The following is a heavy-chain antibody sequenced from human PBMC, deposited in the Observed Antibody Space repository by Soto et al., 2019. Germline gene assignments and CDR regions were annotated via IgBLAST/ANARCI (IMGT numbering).Heavy chain of an antibody. Sequence: GGSLRLSCAASGFTFSSYAMSWVRQAPGKGLEWVSAISGSGGSTYYADSVKGRFTISRDNSKNTLYLQMNSLRAEDTAVYYCAKAMDIVVVRDAKGYYYYGMDFWGQGTTVTVSS. CDR1: GFTFSSYA. J-gene: IGHJ6*02. D-gene: IGHD2-2*03. V-gene: IGHV3-23*01. CDR2: ISGSGGST. CDR3: AKAMDIVVVRDAKGYYYYGMDF.